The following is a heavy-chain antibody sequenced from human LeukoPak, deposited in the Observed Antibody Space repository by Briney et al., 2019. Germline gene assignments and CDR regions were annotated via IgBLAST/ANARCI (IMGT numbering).Heavy chain of an antibody. V-gene: IGHV3-9*01. J-gene: IGHJ4*02. D-gene: IGHD2-21*01. CDR3: AKDLLPSTVVKGGSDY. CDR2: ISWNSGSI. CDR1: GFTFDDYA. Sequence: GGSLRLSCAASGFTFDDYAMHWVRQAPGKGLEWVSGISWNSGSIGYADSVKGRFTISRDNSKNTLYLQMNSLRAEDTAVYYCAKDLLPSTVVKGGSDYWGQGTLVTVSS.